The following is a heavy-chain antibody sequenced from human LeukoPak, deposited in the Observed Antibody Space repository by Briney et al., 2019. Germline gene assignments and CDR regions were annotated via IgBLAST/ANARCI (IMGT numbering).Heavy chain of an antibody. CDR2: INPSGGST. CDR3: ARDRALKVRGVNDAFDI. V-gene: IGHV1-46*01. CDR1: GYTFTSYY. Sequence: ASVKVSCKASGYTFTSYYMHWVRQAPGQGLEWMGIINPSGGSTSYAQKFQGRVTMTRDTSTSTVYMELSSLRSEDTAVYYCARDRALKVRGVNDAFDIWGQGTMVTVSS. J-gene: IGHJ3*02. D-gene: IGHD3-10*01.